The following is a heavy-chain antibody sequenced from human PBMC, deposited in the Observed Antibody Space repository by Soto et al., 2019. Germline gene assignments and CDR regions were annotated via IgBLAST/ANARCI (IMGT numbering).Heavy chain of an antibody. CDR2: INPNSGGT. CDR1: GYTFTGYY. Sequence: ASVKVSCKASGYTFTGYYMHWVRQAPGQGLEWMGWINPNSGGTNYAQKFQGWVTMTRDTSISTAYMELSRLRSDDTAVYYCARSMRVDDFWRGYLVNYYYYYGMDVWGQGTTVTVSS. D-gene: IGHD3-3*01. V-gene: IGHV1-2*04. CDR3: ARSMRVDDFWRGYLVNYYYYYGMDV. J-gene: IGHJ6*02.